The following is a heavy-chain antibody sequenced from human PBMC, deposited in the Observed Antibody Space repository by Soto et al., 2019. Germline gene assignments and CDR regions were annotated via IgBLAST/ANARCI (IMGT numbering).Heavy chain of an antibody. J-gene: IGHJ6*02. Sequence: QLVESGGRGVQPGRSLRLSCSAAECTFSSYSMHWVRQAPGRGLEGVALISFDGSNKYYADSVKSRFITSRDNTRNMVYLRMNRRRPDDTVIYYWARPLTRWSYEYGMDVWGQGTTVNVSS. CDR2: ISFDGSNK. CDR1: ECTFSSYS. V-gene: IGHV3-30-3*01. CDR3: ARPLTRWSYEYGMDV. D-gene: IGHD7-27*01.